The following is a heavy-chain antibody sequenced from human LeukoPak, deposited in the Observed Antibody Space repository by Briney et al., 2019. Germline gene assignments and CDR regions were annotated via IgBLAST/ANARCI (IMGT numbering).Heavy chain of an antibody. Sequence: GASVKVSCKVSGYTLTELSMHWVRQAPGKGLEWMGRFDPEDGETIYAQKFQGRVTMTEDTSTDTANMELSSLRSDDTAVYYCARAARCSGGGCRQIYFDYWGQGTLVTVSS. CDR3: ARAARCSGGGCRQIYFDY. CDR2: FDPEDGET. D-gene: IGHD2-15*01. V-gene: IGHV1-24*01. CDR1: GYTLTELS. J-gene: IGHJ4*02.